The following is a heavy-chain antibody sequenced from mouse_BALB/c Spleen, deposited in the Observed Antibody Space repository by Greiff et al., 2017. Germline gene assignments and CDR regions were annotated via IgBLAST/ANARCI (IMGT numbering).Heavy chain of an antibody. V-gene: IGHV1-18*01. CDR2: INPNNGGT. J-gene: IGHJ4*01. CDR3: ARRDYGSSHYYAMDY. Sequence: EVKLVESGPELVKPGASVKIPCKASGYTFTDYNMDWVKQSHGKSLEWIGDINPNNGGTIYNQKFKGKATLTVDKSSSTAYMELRSLTSEDTAVYYCARRDYGSSHYYAMDYWGQGTSVTVSS. CDR1: GYTFTDYN. D-gene: IGHD1-1*01.